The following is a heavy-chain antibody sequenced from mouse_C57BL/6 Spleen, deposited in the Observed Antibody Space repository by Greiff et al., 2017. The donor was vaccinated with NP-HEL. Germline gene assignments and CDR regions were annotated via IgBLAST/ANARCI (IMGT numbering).Heavy chain of an antibody. CDR2: INPNNGGT. D-gene: IGHD4-1*01. CDR1: GYTFTDYN. CDR3: ARRGWDEDYFDY. J-gene: IGHJ2*01. V-gene: IGHV1-18*01. Sequence: VQLQQSGPELVKPGASVKIPCKASGYTFTDYNMDWVKQSHGKSLEWIGDINPNNGGTIYNQKFKGKATLTVDKSSSTAYMELRSLTSEDTAVYYCARRGWDEDYFDYWGQGTTLTVSS.